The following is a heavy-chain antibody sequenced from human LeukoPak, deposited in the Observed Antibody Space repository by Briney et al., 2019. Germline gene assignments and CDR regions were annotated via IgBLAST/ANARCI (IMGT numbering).Heavy chain of an antibody. D-gene: IGHD6-13*01. V-gene: IGHV4-59*01. J-gene: IGHJ4*02. CDR3: ARVTGYVMEDYFDY. CDR2: IYYSGST. Sequence: SETLSLTCTVSGGSISSYYWSWIRQPPGKGLEWIGYIYYSGSTNHNPSLKSRVTISVDTSKNQFSLRLSSVTAADTAVYYCARVTGYVMEDYFDYWGQGTLVTVSS. CDR1: GGSISSYY.